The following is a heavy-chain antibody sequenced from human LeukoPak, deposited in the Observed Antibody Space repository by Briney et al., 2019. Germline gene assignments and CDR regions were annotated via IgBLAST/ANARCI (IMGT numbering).Heavy chain of an antibody. CDR2: IWYDGSNK. CDR1: GFTFSSYG. V-gene: IGHV3-33*01. J-gene: IGHJ4*02. D-gene: IGHD6-19*01. CDR3: NTQWLVTDAEDY. Sequence: TGGSLRLSCAASGFTFSSYGMHWVRQAPGEGLEWVAVIWYDGSNKYYADSVKGRFTISRDNSKNTLYLQMNSLRAEDTAVYYCNTQWLVTDAEDYWGQGTLVTVSS.